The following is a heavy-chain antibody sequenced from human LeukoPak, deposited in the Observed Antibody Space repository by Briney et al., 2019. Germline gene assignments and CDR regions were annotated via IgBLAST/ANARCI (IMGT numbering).Heavy chain of an antibody. CDR2: IGTAGDT. V-gene: IGHV3-13*01. J-gene: IGHJ3*02. D-gene: IGHD3-10*01. Sequence: GGSLRLSCAASGFTFSSYDMHWVRQATGKGLEWVSAIGTAGDTYYPGSVKGRFTISRENAKNSLYLQMNSLRAGDTAVYYCARGYPMVRGVLDAFDIWGQGTMVTVSS. CDR1: GFTFSSYD. CDR3: ARGYPMVRGVLDAFDI.